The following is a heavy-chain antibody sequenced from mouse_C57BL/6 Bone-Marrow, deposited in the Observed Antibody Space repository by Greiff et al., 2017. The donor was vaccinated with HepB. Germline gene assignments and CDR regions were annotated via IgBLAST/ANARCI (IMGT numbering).Heavy chain of an antibody. Sequence: QVQLQQSGAELVRPGTSVKMSCKASGYTFTNYWIGWAKQRPGHGLEWIGDIYPGGGYTNYNEKFKGKATLTADKSSSTAYTQFSSLTSEDSAIYYCARSSYYGSSGWFAYWGQGTLVTVSA. J-gene: IGHJ3*01. D-gene: IGHD1-1*01. CDR2: IYPGGGYT. CDR3: ARSSYYGSSGWFAY. CDR1: GYTFTNYW. V-gene: IGHV1-63*01.